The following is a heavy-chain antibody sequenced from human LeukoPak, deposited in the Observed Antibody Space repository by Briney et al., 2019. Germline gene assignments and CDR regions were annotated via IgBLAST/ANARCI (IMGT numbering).Heavy chain of an antibody. CDR2: INWNGGST. Sequence: GGSLRLSCAASGFTFDEYGMSWVRQAPGKGLEGVSGINWNGGSTGYVDSVKGRFTISRDNAKSSLYLQMNSLRAEDTALYYCARMGLWFGEFLSYFDYWGQGTLVTVSS. J-gene: IGHJ4*02. V-gene: IGHV3-20*04. D-gene: IGHD3-10*01. CDR1: GFTFDEYG. CDR3: ARMGLWFGEFLSYFDY.